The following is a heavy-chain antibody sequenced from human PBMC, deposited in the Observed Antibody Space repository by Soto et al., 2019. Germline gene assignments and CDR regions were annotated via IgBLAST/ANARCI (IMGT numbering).Heavy chain of an antibody. CDR3: ARMSTHVS. CDR2: ITSGGSTK. J-gene: IGHJ5*02. V-gene: IGHV3-48*03. Sequence: EVQLVESGGGLVQPGGSLRLSCAASGFTFSDYEMNWVRQAPGKGLEWVSHITSGGSTKHYADSVKGRFTISRDNAKNSLYLQMNILRAGDTAVYYCARMSTHVSWGQGTLGTVSS. CDR1: GFTFSDYE.